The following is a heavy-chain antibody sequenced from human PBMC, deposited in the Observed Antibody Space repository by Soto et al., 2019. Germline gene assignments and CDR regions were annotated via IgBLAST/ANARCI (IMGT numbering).Heavy chain of an antibody. CDR1: GFTFSSYA. V-gene: IGHV3-23*01. D-gene: IGHD3-3*01. CDR2: ISGSGGST. Sequence: EVQLLESGGGLVQPGGSLRLSCAASGFTFSSYAMSWVRQAPGKGLEWVSAISGSGGSTYYADSVKGRFTISSDNSTNTLYLQMNSLRAEDTAVYYCAKSRGGVVIMVWFDPWGQGTLVTVSS. CDR3: AKSRGGVVIMVWFDP. J-gene: IGHJ5*02.